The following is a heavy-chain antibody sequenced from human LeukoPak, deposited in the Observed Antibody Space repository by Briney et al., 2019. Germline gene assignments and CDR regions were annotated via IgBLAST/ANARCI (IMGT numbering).Heavy chain of an antibody. CDR3: ARLKGGAWFDP. J-gene: IGHJ5*02. V-gene: IGHV4-59*08. D-gene: IGHD1-26*01. Sequence: SETLSLTCTVSGGSISSYYWSWIRQPPGKGLEWIGYIYYSGSTNYNPSLKSRVTISVDTSKNQFSLKLSSVTAADTAVYYCARLKGGAWFDPWGQGTLVTVSS. CDR1: GGSISSYY. CDR2: IYYSGST.